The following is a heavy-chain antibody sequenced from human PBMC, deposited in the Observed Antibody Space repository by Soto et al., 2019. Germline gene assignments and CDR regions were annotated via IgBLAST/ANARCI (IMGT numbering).Heavy chain of an antibody. CDR1: GGSISSYY. CDR2: VYYSGST. Sequence: SETLSLTCTVSGGSISSYYWSWIRQPPGKGLEWIGYVYYSGSTNYNPSLKSRVTISVDTSKNQFSLKLSSVTAADTAVYYCARAVPWGIAAHYYYYYGMDVWGQGTTVTVSS. J-gene: IGHJ6*02. V-gene: IGHV4-59*01. CDR3: ARAVPWGIAAHYYYYYGMDV. D-gene: IGHD6-13*01.